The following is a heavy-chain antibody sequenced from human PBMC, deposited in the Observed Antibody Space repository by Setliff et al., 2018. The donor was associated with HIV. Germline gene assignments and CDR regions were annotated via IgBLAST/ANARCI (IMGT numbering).Heavy chain of an antibody. CDR1: GGSISSGSYY. CDR2: IYTSGST. V-gene: IGHV4-61*09. CDR3: ARVQRGRGYSHGHWYFDL. D-gene: IGHD5-18*01. Sequence: PSETLSLTCTVSGGSISSGSYYWSWIRQPAGKGLEWIGHIYTSGSTNYNPSLKSRVTMSVDTSKSQFSLGLTLVTATDTAIHYCARVQRGRGYSHGHWYFDLWGRGTLVTV. J-gene: IGHJ2*01.